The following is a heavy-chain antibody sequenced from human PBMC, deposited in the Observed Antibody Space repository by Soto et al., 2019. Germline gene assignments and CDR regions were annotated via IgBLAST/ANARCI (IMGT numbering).Heavy chain of an antibody. CDR1: GFTFSSYV. D-gene: IGHD2-15*01. CDR3: ARGYCSGDTCYHIDY. J-gene: IGHJ4*02. V-gene: IGHV3-23*01. Sequence: GGSLRLSCAASGFTFSSYVMRWVRQAPGKGLQWVSSISGSGGSTYYADSVKGRFTISRDNSKNTLYLQMNSLRAEDTAVYFCARGYCSGDTCYHIDYWGQGTLVTVSS. CDR2: ISGSGGST.